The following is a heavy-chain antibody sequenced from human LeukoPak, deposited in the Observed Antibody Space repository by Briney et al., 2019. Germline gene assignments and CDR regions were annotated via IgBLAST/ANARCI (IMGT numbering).Heavy chain of an antibody. D-gene: IGHD6-13*01. Sequence: ASVKVSCKVSGYTLTELSMHWVRQAPGKGLEWMGGFDPEDGEAIYAQKFQGRVTMTEDTSTDTAYMELSSLRSDDTAVYYCARGGPGWDSSSWYNYWGQGTLVTVSS. V-gene: IGHV1-24*01. CDR3: ARGGPGWDSSSWYNY. J-gene: IGHJ4*02. CDR2: FDPEDGEA. CDR1: GYTLTELS.